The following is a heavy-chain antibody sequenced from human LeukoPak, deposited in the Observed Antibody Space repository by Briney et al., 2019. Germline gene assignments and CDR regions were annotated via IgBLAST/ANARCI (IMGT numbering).Heavy chain of an antibody. D-gene: IGHD2-15*01. Sequence: GGSLRLFCAASGFTFSNYAMSWVRQAPGKGLEWVSAISRSGDSTYYADSVKGRLTISKDNSKNTLNLQMNSLRAEDTAVYYCAKTVVAAGTNYYHGMDVWGQGTTVTVFS. CDR1: GFTFSNYA. V-gene: IGHV3-23*01. CDR2: ISRSGDST. CDR3: AKTVVAAGTNYYHGMDV. J-gene: IGHJ6*02.